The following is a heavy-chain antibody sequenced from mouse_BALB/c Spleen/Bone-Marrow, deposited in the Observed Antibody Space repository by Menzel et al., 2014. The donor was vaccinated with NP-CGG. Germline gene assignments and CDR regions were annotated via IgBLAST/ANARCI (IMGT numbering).Heavy chain of an antibody. CDR1: GFTFSDYY. D-gene: IGHD2-14*01. V-gene: IGHV5-12*02. CDR3: ARHAEVRRDAMDY. Sequence: EVQLQESGGGLVQPGGSLKLSCATSGFTFSDYYMYWVRQTPEKRLEWVAYISNGGGSTYYPDTVKGRFTISRDNAKNTLYLKMSRLKSEDTAMYYCARHAEVRRDAMDYWGQGTSVTVSS. CDR2: ISNGGGST. J-gene: IGHJ4*01.